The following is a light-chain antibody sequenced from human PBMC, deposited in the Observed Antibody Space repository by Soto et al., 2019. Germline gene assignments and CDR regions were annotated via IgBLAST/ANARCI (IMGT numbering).Light chain of an antibody. CDR1: QSVGNN. CDR2: GVS. Sequence: EIVMTQSPTTQSVSPGERATLSCRASQSVGNNLAWYQQKPGQTPRLLIYGVSARATGIPARFSGSGSGTDFTLTISSLQSEDFAVYYCQQYNDWPLTFGGGTKVEIK. CDR3: QQYNDWPLT. J-gene: IGKJ4*01. V-gene: IGKV3-15*01.